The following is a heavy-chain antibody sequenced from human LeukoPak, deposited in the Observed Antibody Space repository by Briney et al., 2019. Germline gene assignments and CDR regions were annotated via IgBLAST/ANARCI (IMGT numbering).Heavy chain of an antibody. CDR2: ISWNRGSI. V-gene: IGHV3-9*01. D-gene: IGHD4-17*01. J-gene: IGHJ6*02. Sequence: GGSLRLSCAASGFTFDDYAMHWVRQAPGKGLEWVSGISWNRGSIGYADSVKGRFTISRDNAKNSLYLQMNSLRAEDTALYYCAKDIRGDYRYYYYGMDVWGQGTTVTVSS. CDR1: GFTFDDYA. CDR3: AKDIRGDYRYYYYGMDV.